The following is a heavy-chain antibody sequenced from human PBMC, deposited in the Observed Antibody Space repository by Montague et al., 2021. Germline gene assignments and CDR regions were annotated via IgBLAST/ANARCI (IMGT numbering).Heavy chain of an antibody. V-gene: IGHV4-59*12. CDR2: VYSNGNT. J-gene: IGHJ4*02. CDR1: GGSLGHYY. D-gene: IGHD3-3*01. CDR3: ARTFWSGDHYSFDY. Sequence: SETLSLTCTVSGGSLGHYYWSWIRQPPGTGLEWIGYVYSNGNTNFNPSLRGRVTISNDTSKTQFSLKLSSMTAADTAVYYCARTFWSGDHYSFDYWGQGILVSVSS.